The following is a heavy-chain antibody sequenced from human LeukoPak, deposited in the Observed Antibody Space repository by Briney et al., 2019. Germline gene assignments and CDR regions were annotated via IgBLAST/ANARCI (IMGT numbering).Heavy chain of an antibody. V-gene: IGHV4-61*01. Sequence: SETLSLTCTASGGSVSRNSDYWSWIRQPPGKGLEWIGYIHYSGSTNYKSPLKSRVTMSGDTSKNQFSLKLSSVTAADTAVYYCARHAESGSDRFDHWGRGTLVTVSS. CDR3: ARHAESGSDRFDH. D-gene: IGHD5-12*01. J-gene: IGHJ4*02. CDR1: GGSVSRNSDY. CDR2: IHYSGST.